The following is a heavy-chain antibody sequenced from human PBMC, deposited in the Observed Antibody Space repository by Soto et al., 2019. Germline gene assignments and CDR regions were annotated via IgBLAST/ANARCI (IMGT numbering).Heavy chain of an antibody. V-gene: IGHV2-5*01. J-gene: IGHJ3*01. CDR3: AHRRDTYDNGGYYYVDAFDV. D-gene: IGHD3-22*01. CDR2: IYWNGDE. CDR1: GFSVTTTGVG. Sequence: QITLKESGPTLVKPTQTLTLTCTLSGFSVTTTGVGVGWIRQSPGKALEYLALIYWNGDERYTPSLRSRVTITKDTSKNQVLLTMTNMDPVDTATYYCAHRRDTYDNGGYYYVDAFDVWGQGTMVTVSS.